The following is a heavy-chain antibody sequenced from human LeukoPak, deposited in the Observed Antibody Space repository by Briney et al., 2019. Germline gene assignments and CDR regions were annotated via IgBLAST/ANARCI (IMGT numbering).Heavy chain of an antibody. V-gene: IGHV3-23*01. Sequence: GGSLRLSCAASGFTFSSYAMSWVRQAPGKGLEWVSAISGSGGSTYYADSVKGRFTISRDNSKNTLYLQMNSLRAEDTAVYCYAKDGIVGATTYYYYGMDVWGQGTTVTVSS. CDR3: AKDGIVGATTYYYYGMDV. CDR2: ISGSGGST. J-gene: IGHJ6*02. CDR1: GFTFSSYA. D-gene: IGHD1-26*01.